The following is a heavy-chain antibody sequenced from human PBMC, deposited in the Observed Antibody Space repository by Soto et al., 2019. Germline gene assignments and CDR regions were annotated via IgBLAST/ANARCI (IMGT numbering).Heavy chain of an antibody. CDR1: GGTFSSYA. Sequence: QVQLVQSGAEVKKPVSSVKVSCKASGGTFSSYAISWVRQAPGQGLEWMGGIIPIFGTANYAQKFQGRVTITADESTSTAYMELSSLRSEDTAVYYCARWPGAYGSGSYYNVYNWFDPWGQGTLVTVSS. CDR2: IIPIFGTA. CDR3: ARWPGAYGSGSYYNVYNWFDP. V-gene: IGHV1-69*01. D-gene: IGHD3-10*01. J-gene: IGHJ5*02.